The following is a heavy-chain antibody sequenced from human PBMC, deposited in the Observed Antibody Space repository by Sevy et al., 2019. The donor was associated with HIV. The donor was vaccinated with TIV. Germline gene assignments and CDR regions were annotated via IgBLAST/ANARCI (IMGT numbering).Heavy chain of an antibody. CDR1: GYTFTSYG. Sequence: ASVKVSCKASGYTFTSYGISWVRQAPGQGLEWMGWISAYNGNTNYAQKLQGRVTMTTDTSTGTAYMELRSLRSDDTAVYYCAGSVEYDSSGYYYVLPYFDYWGQGTLVTVSS. V-gene: IGHV1-18*01. CDR2: ISAYNGNT. D-gene: IGHD3-22*01. J-gene: IGHJ4*02. CDR3: AGSVEYDSSGYYYVLPYFDY.